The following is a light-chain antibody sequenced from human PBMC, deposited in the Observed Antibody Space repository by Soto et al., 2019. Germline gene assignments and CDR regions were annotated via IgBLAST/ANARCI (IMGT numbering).Light chain of an antibody. Sequence: QSALTQPASVSRTPGQSITISCTGTSRDVGLYDYVSWYQHLPGKAPKLIIYEVTHRPSGVSTRFSGSKSGNTASLTISGLQADDEADYYCGSYTSTIPPYVFGTGTKLTVL. CDR2: EVT. CDR3: GSYTSTIPPYV. J-gene: IGLJ1*01. CDR1: SRDVGLYDY. V-gene: IGLV2-14*01.